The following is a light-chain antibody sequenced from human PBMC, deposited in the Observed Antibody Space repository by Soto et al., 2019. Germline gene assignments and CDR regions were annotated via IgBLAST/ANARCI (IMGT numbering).Light chain of an antibody. V-gene: IGLV1-51*02. CDR2: ENN. CDR3: GTWDSSLSAYV. CDR1: SSNIGNNY. Sequence: QSVLAQPPSVSAAPGQKVTISCSGSSSNIGNNYVSWYQQLPGTAPKLLIYENNKRPSGIPDRFSGSKSDTSATLGITGLQTGDEADYYCGTWDSSLSAYVFGTGTKVTVL. J-gene: IGLJ1*01.